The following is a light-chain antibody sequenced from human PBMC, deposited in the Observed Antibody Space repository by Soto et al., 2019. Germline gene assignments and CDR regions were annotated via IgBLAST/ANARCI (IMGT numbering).Light chain of an antibody. CDR3: QQYGGSRWT. Sequence: EIVLTQSPDTLSLSPGERATLSCRASQSLSSFYLAWFQQKPGQAPRLLIYGASTRATGIPDRFSGSGSRTDFTLTISRLEPEDFAVYYCQQYGGSRWTFDQGTKVEI. V-gene: IGKV3-20*01. J-gene: IGKJ1*01. CDR2: GAS. CDR1: QSLSSFY.